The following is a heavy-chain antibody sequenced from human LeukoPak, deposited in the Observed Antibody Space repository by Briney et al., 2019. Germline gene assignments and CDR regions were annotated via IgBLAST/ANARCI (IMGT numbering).Heavy chain of an antibody. D-gene: IGHD2-2*02. CDR1: GGSIGSGNYW. CDR3: AISDGYCSSTTCYNPFDY. CDR2: IYYSGST. V-gene: IGHV4-31*03. J-gene: IGHJ4*02. Sequence: SQTLSLTCTVSGGSIGSGNYWWSRIRQHPGKGLEWIGYIYYSGSTLYNPSLQSRASISVDTSKNQFSLRLNSVTAADAAVYYCAISDGYCSSTTCYNPFDYWGQGTLVTVSS.